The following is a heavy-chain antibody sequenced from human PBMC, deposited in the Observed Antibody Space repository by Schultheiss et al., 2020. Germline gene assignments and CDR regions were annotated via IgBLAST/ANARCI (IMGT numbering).Heavy chain of an antibody. V-gene: IGHV3-30*19. D-gene: IGHD5-24*01. CDR3: AREETRNYYYYGMDV. CDR1: GFTFSSYG. CDR2: ISYDGSNK. Sequence: GGSLRLSCAASGFTFSSYGMHWVRQAPGKGLEWVAVISYDGSNKYYADSVKGRFTISRDNSKNTLYLQMNSLRAEDTAVYYCAREETRNYYYYGMDVWGQGTTVTVSS. J-gene: IGHJ6*02.